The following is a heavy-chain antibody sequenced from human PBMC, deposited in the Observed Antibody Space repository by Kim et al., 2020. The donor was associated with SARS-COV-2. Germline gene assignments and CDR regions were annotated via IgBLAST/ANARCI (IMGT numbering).Heavy chain of an antibody. CDR1: GYTFTSYD. D-gene: IGHD1-1*01. CDR3: ARDALDLYYYYGMDV. V-gene: IGHV1-8*01. Sequence: ASVKVSCKASGYTFTSYDINWVRQATGQGLEWMGWMNPNSGNSGYAQKFQGRVTMTRNTSISTAYMELSSLRSEDTAVYYCARDALDLYYYYGMDVWGQGTTVTVSS. CDR2: MNPNSGNS. J-gene: IGHJ6*02.